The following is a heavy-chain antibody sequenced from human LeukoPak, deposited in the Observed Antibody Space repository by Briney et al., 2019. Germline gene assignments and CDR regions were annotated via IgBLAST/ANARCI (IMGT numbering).Heavy chain of an antibody. CDR2: IDPNSGGT. Sequence: ASVKVSCKASGYTFTGYYMHWVRQAPGQGLEWMGWIDPNSGGTNYAQKFQGRVTMTRNTSISTAYMELSSLRSEDTAVYYCARGVGAYYYDSSGYYPHYYYYMDVWGKGTTVTISS. D-gene: IGHD3-22*01. J-gene: IGHJ6*03. V-gene: IGHV1-2*02. CDR1: GYTFTGYY. CDR3: ARGVGAYYYDSSGYYPHYYYYMDV.